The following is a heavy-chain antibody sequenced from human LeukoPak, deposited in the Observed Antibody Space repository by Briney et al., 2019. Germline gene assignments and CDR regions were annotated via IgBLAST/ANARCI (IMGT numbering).Heavy chain of an antibody. CDR3: ARNYDILTGYSDNWFDP. Sequence: SETLSLTCAVYGGSFSGYYWSWIRQPPGKGLEWIGEINHSGSTNYNPSLKSRVTISVDTSKNQFSLKLSSVTAADTAVYYCARNYDILTGYSDNWFDPWGQGTLVTVSS. CDR2: INHSGST. D-gene: IGHD3-9*01. CDR1: GGSFSGYY. V-gene: IGHV4-34*01. J-gene: IGHJ5*02.